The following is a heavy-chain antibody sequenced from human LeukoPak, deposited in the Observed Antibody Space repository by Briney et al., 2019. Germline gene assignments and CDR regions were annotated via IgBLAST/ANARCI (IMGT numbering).Heavy chain of an antibody. CDR2: IYSGGST. CDR3: AKRGTDILTGYLTYFDY. CDR1: GFTVSSNY. Sequence: PGGSLRLSCAASGFTVSSNYMSWVRQAPGKGLEWVSVIYSGGSTYYADSVKGRFTISRDNSKNTLYLQMNSLRAEDTAVYYCAKRGTDILTGYLTYFDYWGQGTLVTVSS. D-gene: IGHD3-9*01. J-gene: IGHJ4*02. V-gene: IGHV3-66*04.